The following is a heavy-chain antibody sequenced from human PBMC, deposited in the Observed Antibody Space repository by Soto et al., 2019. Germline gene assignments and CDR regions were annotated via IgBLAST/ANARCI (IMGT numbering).Heavy chain of an antibody. J-gene: IGHJ4*02. D-gene: IGHD6-13*01. Sequence: RASVKVSCKASGGTFSSYAISWVRQAPGQGLEWMGGIIPIFGTANYAQKFQGRVTITADESTSTAYMELSSLRSEGTAVYYCARYSSSWYIVWGQGTLVTVSS. CDR1: GGTFSSYA. V-gene: IGHV1-69*13. CDR2: IIPIFGTA. CDR3: ARYSSSWYIV.